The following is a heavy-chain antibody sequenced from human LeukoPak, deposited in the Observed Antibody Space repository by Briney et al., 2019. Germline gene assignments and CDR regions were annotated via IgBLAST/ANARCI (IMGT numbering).Heavy chain of an antibody. D-gene: IGHD3-22*01. CDR2: INPSGGST. CDR3: ARGAMIVVVITDSYNWFDP. J-gene: IGHJ5*02. CDR1: GYTFTSYY. V-gene: IGHV1-46*01. Sequence: ASVKVSCKASGYTFTSYYMHWVRQAPGQGLEWMGIINPSGGSTSYAQKFQGRVTMTRDTSTSTVYMELSSLRSEDTAVYYCARGAMIVVVITDSYNWFDPWGQGTLVTVSS.